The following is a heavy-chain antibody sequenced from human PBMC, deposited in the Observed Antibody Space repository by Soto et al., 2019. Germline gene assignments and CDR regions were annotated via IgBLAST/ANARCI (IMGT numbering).Heavy chain of an antibody. CDR2: IYHSGST. Sequence: QLQLQESGSGLVKPSQTLSLTCAVYGGSISSGGYSWSWIRQPPGKGLEWIGYIYHSGSTYYNPSLKSRVTISVDRSKNQFSLKLSSVTAADTAVYYCASGLYYYGSGSRLDYWCQGPLFTVSS. D-gene: IGHD3-10*01. CDR1: GGSISSGGYS. CDR3: ASGLYYYGSGSRLDY. J-gene: IGHJ4*02. V-gene: IGHV4-30-2*01.